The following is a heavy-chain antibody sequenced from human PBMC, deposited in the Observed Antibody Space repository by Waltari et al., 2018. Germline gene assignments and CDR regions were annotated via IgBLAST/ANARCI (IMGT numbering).Heavy chain of an antibody. V-gene: IGHV4-30-4*08. D-gene: IGHD3-3*01. CDR3: ARVWSGSNWFDP. CDR1: GGSISSGDYY. CDR2: IYYSGST. J-gene: IGHJ5*02. Sequence: SLTCTVSGGSISSGDYYWSWIRQPPGKGLEWIGYIYYSGSTYYNPSLKSRVTISVDTSKNQFSLKLSSVTAADTAVYYCARVWSGSNWFDPWGQGTLVTVSS.